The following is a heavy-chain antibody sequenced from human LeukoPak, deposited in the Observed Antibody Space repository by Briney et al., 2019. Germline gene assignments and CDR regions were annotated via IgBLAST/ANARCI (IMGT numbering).Heavy chain of an antibody. V-gene: IGHV3-30*18. J-gene: IGHJ4*02. CDR2: MSFDGRKE. CDR3: GKSHSHFGVAEVVAH. CDR1: GFTFNSYG. Sequence: GGSLRLSCEASGFTFNSYGMHWVRQAPGKGLEWVALMSFDGRKEYYVDSAKGRFTISRDNSKNILYLQLSSLRPEDTAAYYCGKSHSHFGVAEVVAHWGQGTLVTVSS. D-gene: IGHD3-3*01.